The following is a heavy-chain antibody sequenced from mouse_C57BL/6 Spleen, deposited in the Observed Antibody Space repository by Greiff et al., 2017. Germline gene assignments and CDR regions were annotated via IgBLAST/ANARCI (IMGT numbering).Heavy chain of an antibody. V-gene: IGHV7-3*01. Sequence: DVHLVESGGGLVQPGGSLSLSCAASGFTFTDYYMSWVRQPPGKALGWLGFIRNKANGYTTEYSASVKGRFTISRDNSQSILYLQMNALRAEDSATYYCASLYSRAWFAYWGQGTLVTVSA. CDR2: IRNKANGYTT. CDR1: GFTFTDYY. D-gene: IGHD2-12*01. J-gene: IGHJ3*01. CDR3: ASLYSRAWFAY.